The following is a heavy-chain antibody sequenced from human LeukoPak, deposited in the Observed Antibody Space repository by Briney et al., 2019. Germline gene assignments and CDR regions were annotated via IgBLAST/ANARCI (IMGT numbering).Heavy chain of an antibody. CDR2: IYYSGST. Sequence: PSETLSLTCTVSGGSISSGGYYWRWIRQHPGKGLEWIGYIYYSGSTYYNPSLKSRVTISVDTSKNQFSLKLSSVTAADTAVYYCARGGGKGVVPAATKYYFDYWGQGTLVTVSS. CDR1: GGSISSGGYY. CDR3: ARGGGKGVVPAATKYYFDY. J-gene: IGHJ4*02. V-gene: IGHV4-31*03. D-gene: IGHD2-2*01.